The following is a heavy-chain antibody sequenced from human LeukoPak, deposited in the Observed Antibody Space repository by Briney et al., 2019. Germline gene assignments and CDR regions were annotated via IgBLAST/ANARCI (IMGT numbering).Heavy chain of an antibody. Sequence: PGTSLRLSCAASGFTFRNHGMHWVRQAPGKGLEWAAVIWYDGSNEYYADSVKGRFTISRDNSKNALYLQLTSLRLEDTALYYCVKDLTGTWSFDYWGQGTLVTVSS. CDR2: IWYDGSNE. D-gene: IGHD3-9*01. CDR3: VKDLTGTWSFDY. V-gene: IGHV3-33*06. CDR1: GFTFRNHG. J-gene: IGHJ4*02.